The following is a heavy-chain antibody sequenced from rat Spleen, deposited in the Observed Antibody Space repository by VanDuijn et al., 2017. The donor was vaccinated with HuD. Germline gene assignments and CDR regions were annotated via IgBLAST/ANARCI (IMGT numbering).Heavy chain of an antibody. Sequence: EVQLVETGGGLVQPGRSLKLSCVASGFTFNNYWMTWIRQAPGKGLEWVASITNTGGSTYFPDSVKGRFTIPRDNAKNTLYXXMNSLRSEYTATYYXTSXXXYAXXXGQGV. CDR3: TSXXXYAXX. J-gene: IGHJ2*01. CDR1: GFTFNNYW. V-gene: IGHV5-31*01. CDR2: ITNTGGST.